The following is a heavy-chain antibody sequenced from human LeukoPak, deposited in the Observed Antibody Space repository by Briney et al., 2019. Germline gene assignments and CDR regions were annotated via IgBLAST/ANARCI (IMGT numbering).Heavy chain of an antibody. Sequence: GGSLRLSCAASGFTFSSYAMNWVRQAPGKGLEWVAAIGGSDDSTYYADSVKGRFTISRDNSKNMLYLLMNSLRAEDTAVYYCAKLRPQDYQSRYFDLWGRGTLVTVSS. V-gene: IGHV3-23*01. CDR3: AKLRPQDYQSRYFDL. CDR1: GFTFSSYA. CDR2: IGGSDDST. J-gene: IGHJ2*01. D-gene: IGHD2-2*01.